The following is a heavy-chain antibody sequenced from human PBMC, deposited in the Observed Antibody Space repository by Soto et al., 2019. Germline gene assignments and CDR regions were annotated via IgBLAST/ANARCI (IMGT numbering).Heavy chain of an antibody. J-gene: IGHJ4*02. Sequence: QVQLVQSGAEVKKPESSVKVSCKAPGGTFSTYAISWVRQAPGQGLEWMGGIIPMFGTANYAQRFQDRVTXTAXEYTNTVYMELSSLRSEDTAVYFCASGIQLWLRRINNGYSGWGQGTLVTVSS. V-gene: IGHV1-69*12. CDR2: IIPMFGTA. D-gene: IGHD5-18*01. CDR1: GGTFSTYA. CDR3: ASGIQLWLRRINNGYSG.